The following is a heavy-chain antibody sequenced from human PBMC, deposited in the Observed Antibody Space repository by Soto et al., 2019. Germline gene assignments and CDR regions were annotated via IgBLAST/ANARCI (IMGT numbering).Heavy chain of an antibody. V-gene: IGHV3-21*01. CDR1: GFTFSRYS. D-gene: IGHD4-17*01. J-gene: IGHJ2*01. CDR3: AREARSAVTLYR. Sequence: EVQLVESGGGLVKPGGSLRLSCAASGFTFSRYSMNWVRQAPGKGLEWVSSISSSSSYIYSADSVKGRFTISRYNAKNSLYLQMNSRSAEDTAVYYCAREARSAVTLYRLGRGTLVTVSS. CDR2: ISSSSSYI.